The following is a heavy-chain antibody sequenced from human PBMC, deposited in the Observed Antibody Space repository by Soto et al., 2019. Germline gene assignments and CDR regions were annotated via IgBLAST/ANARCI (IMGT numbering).Heavy chain of an antibody. Sequence: PSETLSLTYSVSAGSISRGTYYLGCIRQPPGRGLEWIGSIFYDGSTYYNPSLKSRVTISVDASKNQFSVKLSSVTAPDTAVYYCARHADRGTYSRAFDIWGQGTMVS. CDR1: AGSISRGTYY. CDR3: ARHADRGTYSRAFDI. CDR2: IFYDGST. V-gene: IGHV4-39*01. J-gene: IGHJ3*02. D-gene: IGHD1-26*01.